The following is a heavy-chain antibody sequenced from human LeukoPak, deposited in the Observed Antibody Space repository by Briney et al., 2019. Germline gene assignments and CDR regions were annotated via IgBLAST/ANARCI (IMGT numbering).Heavy chain of an antibody. CDR1: GFTFDDYA. D-gene: IGHD3-16*01. V-gene: IGHV3-9*01. Sequence: GGSLRLSCAASGFTFDDYAMHLVRQAAGNGLDFLSANSWNSGSIGYADSVKGRFTISRDNAKNSLYLQMNSLRAEDTALYYCAKDLEAGRILWHAFDIWGQGTMVTVSS. CDR2: NSWNSGSI. CDR3: AKDLEAGRILWHAFDI. J-gene: IGHJ3*02.